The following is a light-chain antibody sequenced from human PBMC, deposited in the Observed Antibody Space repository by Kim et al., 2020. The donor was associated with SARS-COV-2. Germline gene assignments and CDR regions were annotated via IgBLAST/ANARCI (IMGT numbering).Light chain of an antibody. J-gene: IGKJ1*01. CDR3: QQYLSTPGT. CDR2: WAS. Sequence: AIINCKSSQSVLFSSNNKNYLAWYQQKPGQPPKLLIYWASTRESGVPDRFSGSGSGTDFTLTISSLRAEDVAVYFCQQYLSTPGTFGQGTKVDIK. CDR1: QSVLFSSNNKNY. V-gene: IGKV4-1*01.